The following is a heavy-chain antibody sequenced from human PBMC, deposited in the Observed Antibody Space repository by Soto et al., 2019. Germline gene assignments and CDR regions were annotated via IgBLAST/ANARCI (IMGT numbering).Heavy chain of an antibody. D-gene: IGHD3-10*01. CDR2: IWYDGSNK. V-gene: IGHV3-33*01. Sequence: QVQLVESGGGVVQPGRSLRLSCEVSGFSLSNYGMHWVRQAPGKGLEWVAVIWYDGSNKYYGDSVKGRFTISRENSKNTLYLQMSSLRAEDTAVYYCARDRRYYYGLGTYFLENDMDVWGQGTTVSVFS. CDR3: ARDRRYYYGLGTYFLENDMDV. CDR1: GFSLSNYG. J-gene: IGHJ6*02.